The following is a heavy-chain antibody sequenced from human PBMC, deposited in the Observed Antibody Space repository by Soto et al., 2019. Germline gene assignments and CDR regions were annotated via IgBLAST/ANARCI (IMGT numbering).Heavy chain of an antibody. Sequence: GGSLRLSCAASGFTLSDYYMSWIRQAPGKGLEWVSYIGSSDNIIYYADSVKGRFTISRDNAKNSLYPQMNSLRAEDTAVYYCARDLGYYESSGYFDYWGQGTLVTVSS. CDR1: GFTLSDYY. CDR3: ARDLGYYESSGYFDY. J-gene: IGHJ4*02. CDR2: IGSSDNII. D-gene: IGHD3-22*01. V-gene: IGHV3-11*01.